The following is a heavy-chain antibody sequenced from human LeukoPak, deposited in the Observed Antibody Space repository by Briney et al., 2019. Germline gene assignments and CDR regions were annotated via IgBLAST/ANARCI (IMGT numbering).Heavy chain of an antibody. CDR3: ARDRTSGDSKYFDY. V-gene: IGHV4-31*03. CDR1: GGSISSGGYY. J-gene: IGHJ4*02. CDR2: IYYSGST. D-gene: IGHD3-22*01. Sequence: SETLSLTCTVSGGSISSGGYYWSWLRQHPGKGLEWIGYIYYSGSTYYNPSLKSRVTISVNTTKNQFSLKLSSVTAADTAVYYCARDRTSGDSKYFDYWGQGTLVTVSS.